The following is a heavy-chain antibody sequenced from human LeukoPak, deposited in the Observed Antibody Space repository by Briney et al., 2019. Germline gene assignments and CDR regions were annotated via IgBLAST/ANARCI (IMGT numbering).Heavy chain of an antibody. V-gene: IGHV1-46*01. CDR2: INPSGGST. CDR3: ASPGYSSSWYLVY. D-gene: IGHD6-13*01. Sequence: ASVKVSCKASGYTFTSYGISWVRQAPGQGLEWMGIINPSGGSTSYAQKFQGRVTMTRDTSTSTVYMELSSLRSEDTAVYYCASPGYSSSWYLVYWGQGTLVTVSS. CDR1: GYTFTSYG. J-gene: IGHJ4*02.